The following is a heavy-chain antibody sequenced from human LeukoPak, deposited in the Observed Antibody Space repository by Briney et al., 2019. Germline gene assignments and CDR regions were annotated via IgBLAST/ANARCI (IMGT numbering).Heavy chain of an antibody. D-gene: IGHD6-6*01. J-gene: IGHJ4*02. CDR3: ARGGSSATPFDY. V-gene: IGHV4-39*07. CDR2: IYYSGST. Sequence: SETLSLTCTVSGGSISSSSYYWGWIRQPPGKGLEWIGSIYYSGSTNYNPSLKSRVTISVDTSKNQFSLKLSSVTAADTAVYYCARGGSSATPFDYWGQGTLVTVSS. CDR1: GGSISSSSYY.